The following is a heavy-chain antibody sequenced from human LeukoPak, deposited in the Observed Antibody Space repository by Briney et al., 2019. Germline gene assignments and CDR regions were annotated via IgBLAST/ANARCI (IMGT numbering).Heavy chain of an antibody. J-gene: IGHJ5*02. CDR3: ARRAGYDYVWGSYRYTLHWFDP. Sequence: SETLSLTCAVYGGSFSGYYWSWIRQPPGKGLEWIGEINHSGSTNYSPSLKSRVTISVDTSKNQFSLKLSSVTAADTAVYYCARRAGYDYVWGSYRYTLHWFDPWGQGTLVTVSP. V-gene: IGHV4-34*01. CDR2: INHSGST. D-gene: IGHD3-16*02. CDR1: GGSFSGYY.